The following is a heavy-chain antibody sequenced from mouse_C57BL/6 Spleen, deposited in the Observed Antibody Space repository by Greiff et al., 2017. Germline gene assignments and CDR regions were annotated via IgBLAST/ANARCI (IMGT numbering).Heavy chain of an antibody. V-gene: IGHV1-9*01. D-gene: IGHD4-1*01. J-gene: IGHJ3*01. CDR2: ILPGSGST. CDR1: GYTFTGYW. Sequence: QVQLQQSGAELMKPGASVKLSCKATGYTFTGYWIAWVQQRPGHGLEWIGEILPGSGSTNYNEKFKGKATFTVYTSSNPAYMQLSSLTSEVSAICYCARSGTGTGRAYWGQGTLVTVSA. CDR3: ARSGTGTGRAY.